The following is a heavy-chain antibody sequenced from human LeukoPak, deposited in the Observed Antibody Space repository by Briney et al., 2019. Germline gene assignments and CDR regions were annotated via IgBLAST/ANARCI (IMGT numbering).Heavy chain of an antibody. CDR2: IKSKTDGGTP. D-gene: IGHD6-13*01. CDR1: GFTFSNAW. J-gene: IGHJ4*02. CDR3: TGVSRSSWYDY. Sequence: GGSLRLSCAASGFTFSNAWMSWVRQAPGKGLEWVGRIKSKTDGGTPDYAAPVKGRSTISRDDSKNTLYLQMNGLKTEDTAVYYCTGVSRSSWYDYWGQGTLVTVSS. V-gene: IGHV3-15*01.